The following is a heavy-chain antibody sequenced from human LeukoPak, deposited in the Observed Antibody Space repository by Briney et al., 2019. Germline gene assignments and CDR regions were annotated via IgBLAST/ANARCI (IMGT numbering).Heavy chain of an antibody. V-gene: IGHV3-21*01. CDR2: ISSSGSYI. Sequence: GGSLRLPCAASGFTFSSYSMNWVRQAPGKGLEWVSSISSSGSYIYYADLLKGRFIISRDNAKNSLCLQMNSLRAEDTAVYYCALSSGSWDWFDPWGQGTLVTVSS. D-gene: IGHD6-13*01. CDR1: GFTFSSYS. CDR3: ALSSGSWDWFDP. J-gene: IGHJ5*02.